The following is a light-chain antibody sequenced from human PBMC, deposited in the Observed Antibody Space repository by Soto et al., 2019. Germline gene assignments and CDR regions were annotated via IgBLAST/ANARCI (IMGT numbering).Light chain of an antibody. CDR1: QSVSSSY. CDR3: QQYGSSPRIT. CDR2: GAS. Sequence: ESVLTQSPGTQSLSPGERATLSCRASQSVSSSYLAWYQQKPGQAPRLLIYGASSRATGIPDRFSGSGSGTDFTLTISRLEPEDFAVYYCQQYGSSPRITFGQGTRLEIK. J-gene: IGKJ5*01. V-gene: IGKV3-20*01.